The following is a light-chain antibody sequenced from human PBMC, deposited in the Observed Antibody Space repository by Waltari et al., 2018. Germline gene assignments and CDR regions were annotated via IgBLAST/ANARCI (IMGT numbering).Light chain of an antibody. J-gene: IGKJ3*01. Sequence: EIVLTQSPATLSLSLGERATISCRASQSINGYLAWYQQKPGQAPRLLIYDTSNRATGIPARFSGSGSGTDFTLNISSLEPEDFAVYYCQHRSNWPPLFAFGPGTKVDLK. CDR3: QHRSNWPPLFA. CDR2: DTS. V-gene: IGKV3-11*01. CDR1: QSINGY.